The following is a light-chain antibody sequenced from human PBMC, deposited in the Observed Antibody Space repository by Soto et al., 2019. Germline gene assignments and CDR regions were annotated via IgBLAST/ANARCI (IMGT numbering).Light chain of an antibody. CDR2: DAS. Sequence: AIQLTQSPSSLSASVGDRVTITCRASQGISSALAWYQQKPGKAPKLLIYDASGLESGVPSRFSGSGSGTDFTLTISSLQPEDFATYYCQQFNSYPPTWTFGQGTKVEIK. CDR3: QQFNSYPPTWT. V-gene: IGKV1-13*02. CDR1: QGISSA. J-gene: IGKJ1*01.